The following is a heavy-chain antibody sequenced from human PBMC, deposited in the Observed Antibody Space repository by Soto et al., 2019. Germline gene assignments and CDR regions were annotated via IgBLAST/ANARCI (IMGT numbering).Heavy chain of an antibody. J-gene: IGHJ4*02. CDR2: ISGSADNT. CDR3: AIGYYSGYDFAYFDY. CDR1: GFTFDSYA. Sequence: EVQLLESGGGLVQPGGSLRLSCAASGFTFDSYAMSWDRQPPGQGLEWVSSISGSADNTKFADSVKGRFTISRDNSKNTLYLQMNSLRAEDTAIYYCAIGYYSGYDFAYFDYWGEGALVTVSS. D-gene: IGHD5-12*01. V-gene: IGHV3-23*01.